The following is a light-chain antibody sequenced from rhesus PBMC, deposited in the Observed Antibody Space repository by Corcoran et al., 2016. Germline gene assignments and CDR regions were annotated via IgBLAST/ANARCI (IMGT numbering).Light chain of an antibody. CDR1: QGINKA. J-gene: IGKJ4*01. CDR3: LQDYSPPLT. Sequence: DIQMTQSPSSLSASVGDRVTVTCRASQGINKALSWYQQKPGEAPLLLISGASSLQTGFSSRFSGTRSGTDYTRTISSLHPEDVATYYCLQDYSPPLTFGGGTKVEIK. V-gene: IGKV1-94*01. CDR2: GAS.